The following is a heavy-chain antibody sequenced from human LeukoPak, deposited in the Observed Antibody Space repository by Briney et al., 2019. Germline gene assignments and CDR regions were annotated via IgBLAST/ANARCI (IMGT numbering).Heavy chain of an antibody. Sequence: PSETLSLTCTVSGYSISSGYYWGWIRQPPGKGLEWIGSIYHSGSTYYNPSLKSRVTISVDTSKNQFSLKLSSVTAADTAVYYCARDPRNGDYEAGYWGQGTLVTVSS. V-gene: IGHV4-38-2*02. CDR3: ARDPRNGDYEAGY. CDR2: IYHSGST. J-gene: IGHJ4*02. CDR1: GYSISSGYY. D-gene: IGHD4-17*01.